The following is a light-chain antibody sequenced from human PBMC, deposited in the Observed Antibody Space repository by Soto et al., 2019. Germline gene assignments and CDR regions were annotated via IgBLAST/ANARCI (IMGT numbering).Light chain of an antibody. CDR1: SSNIGAGYD. Sequence: QSVLTQPPSVSGAPGQGVTISCTGSSSNIGAGYDVHWYQQLPGAAPKLLIYDNNKRPSGIPDRFSGSKSGTSATLGITGLQTGDEADYYCGTWDSSLSAGVFGGGTKLTVL. J-gene: IGLJ3*02. V-gene: IGLV1-51*01. CDR3: GTWDSSLSAGV. CDR2: DNN.